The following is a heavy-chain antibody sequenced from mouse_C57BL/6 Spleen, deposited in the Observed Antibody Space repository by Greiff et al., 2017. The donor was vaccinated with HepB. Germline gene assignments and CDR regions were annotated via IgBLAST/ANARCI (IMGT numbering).Heavy chain of an antibody. CDR3: TDYYGSRYFDY. J-gene: IGHJ2*01. Sequence: QVQLQQSGAELVRPGASVTLSCKASGYTFTDYEMHWVKQTPVHGLEWIGAIDPETGGTAYNQKFKGKAILTADKSSSTAYMELRSLTSEDSAVYYCTDYYGSRYFDYGGQGTTLTVSS. CDR1: GYTFTDYE. D-gene: IGHD1-1*01. V-gene: IGHV1-15*01. CDR2: IDPETGGT.